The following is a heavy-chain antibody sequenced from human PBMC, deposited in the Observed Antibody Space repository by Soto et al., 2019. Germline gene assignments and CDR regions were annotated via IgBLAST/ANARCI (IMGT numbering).Heavy chain of an antibody. CDR2: IIPIFGTA. CDR1: GGTFSSYA. D-gene: IGHD5-18*01. J-gene: IGHJ6*02. Sequence: SVKVSCKASGGTFSSYAISWVRQAPGQGLEWMGGIIPIFGTANYAQKFQGRVTITADESTSTAYMELSSLRSEDTAVYYCARDWEARNTAMVPRGSYYYYGMDVWGQGATVTVSS. V-gene: IGHV1-69*13. CDR3: ARDWEARNTAMVPRGSYYYYGMDV.